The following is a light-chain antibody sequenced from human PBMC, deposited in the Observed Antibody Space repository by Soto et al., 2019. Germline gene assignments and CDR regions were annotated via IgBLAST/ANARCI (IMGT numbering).Light chain of an antibody. J-gene: IGLJ1*01. CDR3: SSYTSSSTLLYV. CDR1: SSDVGGYNY. CDR2: EVS. Sequence: QSALTQPPSASGSPGQSVTISCTGTSSDVGGYNYASWYQQHPGKAPKLMIYEVSKRPSGVPDRFSGSKSGNTASLTVSGLQAEDEADYYCSSYTSSSTLLYVFGTGTKVTVL. V-gene: IGLV2-8*01.